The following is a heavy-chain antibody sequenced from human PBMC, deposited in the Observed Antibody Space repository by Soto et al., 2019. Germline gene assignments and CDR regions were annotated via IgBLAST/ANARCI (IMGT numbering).Heavy chain of an antibody. Sequence: GGSLRLSCAASGFTLSSCFMSWVRQAPGKGLEWVSGIDVGSSGAGTYYADSVKGRFIISRDNSKNTLYLQMNSLRADDTAVYYCAKGPQQLVHGVFDSWGQGTLVTVSS. D-gene: IGHD6-6*01. V-gene: IGHV3-23*01. CDR2: IDVGSSGAGT. CDR3: AKGPQQLVHGVFDS. J-gene: IGHJ4*02. CDR1: GFTLSSCF.